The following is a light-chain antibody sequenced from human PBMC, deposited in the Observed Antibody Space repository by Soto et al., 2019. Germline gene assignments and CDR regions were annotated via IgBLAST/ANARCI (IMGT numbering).Light chain of an antibody. J-gene: IGKJ4*01. CDR2: DAS. V-gene: IGKV1-33*01. CDR3: QQYHGLPLT. Sequence: DIQMTQSPSSLSASLGDTVTITCQASQDISNYLNWYQQRPGKAPQLMISDASDLERGVPSRFSGGGSGTDFTLTISSLQPEDFATYYCQQYHGLPLTFGEGT. CDR1: QDISNY.